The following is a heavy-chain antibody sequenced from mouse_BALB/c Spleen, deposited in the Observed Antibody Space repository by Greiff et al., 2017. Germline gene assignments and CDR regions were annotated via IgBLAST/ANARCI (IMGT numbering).Heavy chain of an antibody. J-gene: IGHJ4*01. Sequence: EVLRVEPGGGSVQPGGSRKLSCAASGFTFSSFGMHWVRQAPEKGLEWVAYISSGSSTIYYSDAVKGRFTISRDNPKNTLFLQMSGLRSVDTTMYYWARWKGGPVAMDYWGQGTTVADSS. V-gene: IGHV5-17*02. CDR3: ARWKGGPVAMDY. CDR1: GFTFSSFG. CDR2: ISSGSSTI.